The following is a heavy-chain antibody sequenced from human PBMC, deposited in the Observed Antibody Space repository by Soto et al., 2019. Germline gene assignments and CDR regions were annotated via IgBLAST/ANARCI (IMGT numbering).Heavy chain of an antibody. V-gene: IGHV4-34*01. CDR1: GGSFDDFY. Sequence: SETLSLTCAYYGGSFDDFYWSWVRQSPGKGLEWIGEISHDGGTNYSPSLASRISISADTSKNQFSLHLKSVTAADTGLYYCARGQLVWYGDLTPYYRDMDVWGQGTTVTVSS. CDR2: ISHDGGT. J-gene: IGHJ6*02. D-gene: IGHD3-10*01. CDR3: ARGQLVWYGDLTPYYRDMDV.